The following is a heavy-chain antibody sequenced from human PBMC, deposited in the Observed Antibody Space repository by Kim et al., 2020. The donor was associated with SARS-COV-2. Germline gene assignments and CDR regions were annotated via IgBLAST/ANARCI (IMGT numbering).Heavy chain of an antibody. V-gene: IGHV4-39*01. CDR1: GGSISSSSYY. J-gene: IGHJ6*02. CDR3: ARPSSSTFPYYYYYGMDV. Sequence: SETLSLTCTVSGGSISSSSYYWGWIRQPPGKGLEWIGSIYYSGSTYYNPSLKSRVTISVDTSKNQFSLKLSSVTAADTAVYYCARPSSSTFPYYYYYGMDVWGQGTTVTVSS. CDR2: IYYSGST. D-gene: IGHD6-6*01.